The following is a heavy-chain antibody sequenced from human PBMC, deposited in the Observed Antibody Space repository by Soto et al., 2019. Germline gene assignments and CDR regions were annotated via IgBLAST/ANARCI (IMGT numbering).Heavy chain of an antibody. CDR2: ISWDSGSI. Sequence: EVQLVESGGGLVQPGRSLRLSCAASGFTFEDYAMLWVRQAPGKGLEWVSGISWDSGSIGYAVSVKGRFTVSRDNAKNSLYLQMNSLRPEDTALYYCAKGSLASGYSSGWYGGYFDYWGQGTLVTVSS. V-gene: IGHV3-9*01. D-gene: IGHD6-19*01. CDR3: AKGSLASGYSSGWYGGYFDY. CDR1: GFTFEDYA. J-gene: IGHJ4*02.